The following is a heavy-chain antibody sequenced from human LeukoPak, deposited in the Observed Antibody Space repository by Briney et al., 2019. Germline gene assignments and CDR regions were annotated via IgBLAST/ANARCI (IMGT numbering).Heavy chain of an antibody. CDR2: ISYDGSNK. CDR3: AKDSYSSGWYGGSFDY. J-gene: IGHJ4*02. V-gene: IGHV3-30*18. D-gene: IGHD6-19*01. CDR1: GFIFSSYG. Sequence: GRSLRLSCAASGFIFSSYGMHWVRQAPGKGLEWVAVISYDGSNKYYADSVKGRFTISRDNSKNTLYLQMNSLRAEDTAVYYCAKDSYSSGWYGGSFDYWGQGTLVTVSS.